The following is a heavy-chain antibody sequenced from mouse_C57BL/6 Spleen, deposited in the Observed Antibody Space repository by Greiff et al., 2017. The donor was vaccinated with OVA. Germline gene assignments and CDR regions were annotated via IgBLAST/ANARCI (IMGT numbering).Heavy chain of an antibody. CDR2: ISSGSSTI. D-gene: IGHD1-1*01. Sequence: EVKLVESGGGLVKPGGSLKLSCAASGFTFSDYGMHWVRQAPEKGLEWVAYISSGSSTIYYADTVKGRFTISRDNAKNTLFLQMTSLRYEDTAMYYCARGGYYGPFDYWGQGTTLTVSS. CDR1: GFTFSDYG. CDR3: ARGGYYGPFDY. J-gene: IGHJ2*01. V-gene: IGHV5-17*01.